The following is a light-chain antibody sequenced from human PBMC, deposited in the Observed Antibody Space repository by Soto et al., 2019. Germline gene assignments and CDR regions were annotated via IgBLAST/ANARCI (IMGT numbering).Light chain of an antibody. CDR1: QGISSY. V-gene: IGKV1-27*01. CDR3: QKYNSAPRT. J-gene: IGKJ1*01. CDR2: AAS. Sequence: DIPMTQSPSSLSASVGDRVTITCRASQGISSYLAWYQQKPGKVPRLLIYAASTLQSGVPSRFRGSGSGTDFTLTISSLQPEDVATYYCQKYNSAPRTFGQGTKVEIK.